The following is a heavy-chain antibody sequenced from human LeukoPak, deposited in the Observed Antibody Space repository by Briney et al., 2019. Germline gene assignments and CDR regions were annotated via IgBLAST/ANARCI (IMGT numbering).Heavy chain of an antibody. J-gene: IGHJ4*02. CDR1: GFTFSNHW. CDR2: IKQDGSEM. Sequence: GGSLRLSCAASGASGFTFSNHWMSWVRQAPGKGLEWVANIKQDGSEMYYVDSVKGRFTISRDNAENSLYLQMNSLRADDTAVYYCGRTGDLRDYWGQGTLVTVSS. CDR3: GRTGDLRDY. D-gene: IGHD7-27*01. V-gene: IGHV3-7*01.